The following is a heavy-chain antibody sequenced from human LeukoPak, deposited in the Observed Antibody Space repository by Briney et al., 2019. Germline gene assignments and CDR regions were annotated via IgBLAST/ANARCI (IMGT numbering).Heavy chain of an antibody. CDR2: INPNSGGT. CDR3: SSSGGGSSYYHYDMDV. V-gene: IGHV1-2*06. Sequence: ASVEVSCKASGYTFTGYYMHWVRQAPGQGLEWMGRINPNSGGTNYAQKFQGRVTMTRATSISTAYMELSRLRSYDTAVYYCSSSGGGSSYYHYDMDVWAKGTRVTVA. D-gene: IGHD6-19*01. J-gene: IGHJ6*03. CDR1: GYTFTGYY.